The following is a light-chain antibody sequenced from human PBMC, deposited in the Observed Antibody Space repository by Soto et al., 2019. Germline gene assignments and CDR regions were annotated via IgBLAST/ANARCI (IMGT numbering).Light chain of an antibody. V-gene: IGKV3-11*01. Sequence: EIVLIQSPATLSLSPGERATLSCRASPSVANFVAWYQQKPGQAPRLLIYGAFNRATGIPARFSGSGSGTDFTLTISSLEPEDPAVYYCQQRNVWPPVTFGQGTRLEIK. J-gene: IGKJ5*01. CDR2: GAF. CDR3: QQRNVWPPVT. CDR1: PSVANF.